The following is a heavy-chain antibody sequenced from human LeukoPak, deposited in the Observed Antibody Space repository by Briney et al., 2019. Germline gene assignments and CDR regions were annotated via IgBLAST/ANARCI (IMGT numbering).Heavy chain of an antibody. CDR3: ARPGGSYPYYFDY. CDR2: IYYSGSA. CDR1: GGSISSSSYY. Sequence: SETLSLTCTVSGGSISSSSYYWGWIRQPPGKGLEWIGSIYYSGSAYYNPSLKSRVTISVDTSKNQFSLQLSSVTAADTAVYYCARPGGSYPYYFDYWGQGTLVTVSS. J-gene: IGHJ4*02. V-gene: IGHV4-39*01. D-gene: IGHD1-26*01.